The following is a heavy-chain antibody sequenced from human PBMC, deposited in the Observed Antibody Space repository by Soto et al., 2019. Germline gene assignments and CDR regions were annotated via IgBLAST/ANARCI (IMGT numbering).Heavy chain of an antibody. CDR2: ISGSGVTT. Sequence: EVQLLESGGGLGQPGGSLILSCAASGFTFNNYAMSWVRQAPGKGLEWVSGISGSGVTTYYGDSVKGRFTISRDNSKNTLYLQMNSLRAEDTAIYYCARGLYSTSWYRGSDYWGQGSLITVSS. D-gene: IGHD6-13*01. J-gene: IGHJ4*02. CDR3: ARGLYSTSWYRGSDY. V-gene: IGHV3-23*01. CDR1: GFTFNNYA.